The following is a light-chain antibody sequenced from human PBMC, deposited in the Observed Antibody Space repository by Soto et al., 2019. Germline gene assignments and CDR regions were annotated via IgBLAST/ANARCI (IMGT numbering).Light chain of an antibody. V-gene: IGKV1-5*01. CDR1: QSSSRW. CDR2: DAS. J-gene: IGKJ1*01. Sequence: DIQMTQSPSTLSAFVGDRVTITCRASQSSSRWLAWYQQKGGKAPKLLIYDASSLAGGVPSRFSGSGSGTDFTLTISSLQPDDSATYFCQQYNSYSRTFGQGTQVEI. CDR3: QQYNSYSRT.